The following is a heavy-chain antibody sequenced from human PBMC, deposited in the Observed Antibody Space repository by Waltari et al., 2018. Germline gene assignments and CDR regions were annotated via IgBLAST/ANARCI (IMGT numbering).Heavy chain of an antibody. Sequence: QVQLQQWGAGLLKPSETLSLTCAVYGGSFSGYYWSWIRQPPGKGLEWIGEINLSGSTNYNPSLKSRVTISVDTSKNQFSLKLSSVTAADTAVYYCACPTGQGVIALDYWGQGTLVTVSS. D-gene: IGHD3-10*01. CDR1: GGSFSGYY. CDR3: ACPTGQGVIALDY. J-gene: IGHJ4*02. V-gene: IGHV4-34*01. CDR2: INLSGST.